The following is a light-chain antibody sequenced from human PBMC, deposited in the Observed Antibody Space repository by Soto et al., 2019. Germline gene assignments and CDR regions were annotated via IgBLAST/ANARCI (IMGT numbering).Light chain of an antibody. J-gene: IGKJ1*01. V-gene: IGKV3-15*01. CDR1: ETAATN. Sequence: VMTQSPATLSVSPGERATLSCWASETAATNLAWYQQKPGQAPRLLISGASTRAAGISDRFRGSGSGTEFTLTISSLRSEDSAIYYCQQYFEWPPMTFGQGNKVDIK. CDR3: QQYFEWPPMT. CDR2: GAS.